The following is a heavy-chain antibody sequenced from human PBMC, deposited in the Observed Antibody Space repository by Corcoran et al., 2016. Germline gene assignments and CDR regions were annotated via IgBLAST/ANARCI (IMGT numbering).Heavy chain of an antibody. J-gene: IGHJ4*02. CDR2: IHPNSDGT. CDR3: ARSSGAGTLDY. V-gene: IGHV1-2*02. CDR1: GYTFTGYY. Sequence: QVQLVQSGAEVKKPGASVKVSCKASGYTFTGYYIHWVRQAPGQGLEWMGWIHPNSDGTNYAQKFQGRVTMTRDTSISTAYMELSRLRSDDTAVYYCARSSGAGTLDYWGQGTLVTVSS. D-gene: IGHD1-26*01.